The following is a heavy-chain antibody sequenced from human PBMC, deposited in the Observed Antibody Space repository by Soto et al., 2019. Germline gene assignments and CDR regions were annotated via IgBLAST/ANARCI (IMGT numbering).Heavy chain of an antibody. D-gene: IGHD4-17*01. V-gene: IGHV4-39*01. Sequence: QLQLQESGPGLVKPSETLSLTCTVSGGSISSSTYYWGWIRQPPGKGLEWIGMIDYSGSAYYNPSLKSRVTISIDTSTNQFSLRLSSVTAADTAVYYCARHGVDYGDYASYYYYGMDVWGRGTTVTVSS. J-gene: IGHJ6*02. CDR2: IDYSGSA. CDR1: GGSISSSTYY. CDR3: ARHGVDYGDYASYYYYGMDV.